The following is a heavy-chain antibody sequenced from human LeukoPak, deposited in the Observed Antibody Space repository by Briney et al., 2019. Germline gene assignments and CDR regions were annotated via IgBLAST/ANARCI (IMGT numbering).Heavy chain of an antibody. D-gene: IGHD3-16*01. CDR2: ISNSGTMI. CDR3: AGGVQCAGPFDY. CDR1: GFTFSDYY. J-gene: IGHJ4*02. V-gene: IGHV3-11*01. Sequence: GGSLRLSCAASGFTFSDYYMSWIRQAPGKGLEWISYISNSGTMIYYRDSVKGRFTVSRDNAQNSLYLQMNSLRAEDTALYYCAGGVQCAGPFDYWGQGSLVTVSS.